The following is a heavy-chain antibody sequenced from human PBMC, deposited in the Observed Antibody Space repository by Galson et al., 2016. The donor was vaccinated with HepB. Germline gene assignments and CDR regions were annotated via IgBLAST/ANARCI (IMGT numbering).Heavy chain of an antibody. Sequence: SVKVSCKASGYTFTGYYMHWVRQAPGQRLEWMGWINPTSGGTSYAQTFLGRVTMTRDTSITTAYMELSRLRSDETALYSCASLIKPSFREYFFVSWGQGTLVTVSS. V-gene: IGHV1-2*02. J-gene: IGHJ4*02. CDR1: GYTFTGYY. CDR3: ASLIKPSFREYFFVS. CDR2: INPTSGGT. D-gene: IGHD3-10*01.